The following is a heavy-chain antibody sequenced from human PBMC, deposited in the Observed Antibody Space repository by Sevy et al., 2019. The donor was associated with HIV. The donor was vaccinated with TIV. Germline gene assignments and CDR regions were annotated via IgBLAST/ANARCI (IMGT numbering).Heavy chain of an antibody. CDR3: ARDAGTGGSYMGYYFGMDV. CDR1: GFTFDDHG. CDR2: VSWNGRSL. Sequence: GGPLRLSCVTSGFTFDDHGMHWVREIPGKGLEWVSGVSWNGRSLGYADTVKGRFTISRDNAKKSVSLQMNSLRTEDTALYYCARDAGTGGSYMGYYFGMDVWGQGITVTVSS. J-gene: IGHJ6*02. V-gene: IGHV3-9*01. D-gene: IGHD3-10*01.